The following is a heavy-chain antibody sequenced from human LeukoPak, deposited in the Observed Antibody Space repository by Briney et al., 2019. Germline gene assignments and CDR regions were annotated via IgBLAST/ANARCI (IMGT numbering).Heavy chain of an antibody. Sequence: SETLSLTCAVYGGSFSGYYWSWIRQPPGKGLGWIGEINHSGSTNYNPSLKSRVTISVDTSKNQFSLKLSSVTAADTAVYYCARGKSRLSSSTSCHFDYWGQGTLVTVSS. J-gene: IGHJ4*02. CDR2: INHSGST. V-gene: IGHV4-34*01. CDR3: ARGKSRLSSSTSCHFDY. CDR1: GGSFSGYY. D-gene: IGHD2-2*01.